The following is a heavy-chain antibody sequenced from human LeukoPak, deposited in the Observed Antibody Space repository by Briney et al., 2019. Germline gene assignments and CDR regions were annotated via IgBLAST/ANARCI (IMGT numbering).Heavy chain of an antibody. CDR2: IYYSGST. V-gene: IGHV4-59*08. D-gene: IGHD2/OR15-2a*01. Sequence: PSETLSLTCTVSDGSLSNYYWSWIRQPPGKGLEWIGYIYYSGSTSYYPSLESRVTISVDTSKTQLSLKLSSVTAADTAVYYCARHLRNSFFDYWGQGTLVTVSS. CDR1: DGSLSNYY. CDR3: ARHLRNSFFDY. J-gene: IGHJ4*02.